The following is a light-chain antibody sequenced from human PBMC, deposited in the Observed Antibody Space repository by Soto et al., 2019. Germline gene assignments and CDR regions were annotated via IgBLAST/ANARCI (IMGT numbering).Light chain of an antibody. V-gene: IGKV3-20*01. CDR3: QQYGSSPWT. Sequence: EILWTQSPGTLSLSPGERATLSCRASQSVSSSYLAWYKQKPGQAPRLLIYGASSRATGIPDRFSGSGSGTEFTLTISRLEPEDFEVYYCQQYGSSPWTFGQGTKVDIK. CDR1: QSVSSSY. CDR2: GAS. J-gene: IGKJ1*01.